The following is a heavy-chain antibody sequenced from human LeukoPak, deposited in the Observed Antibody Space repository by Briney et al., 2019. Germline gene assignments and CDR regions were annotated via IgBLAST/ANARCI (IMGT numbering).Heavy chain of an antibody. D-gene: IGHD7-27*01. CDR3: TKTGGPWD. CDR1: GFTFSNYA. CDR2: IYSDGTS. J-gene: IGHJ4*02. V-gene: IGHV3-53*01. Sequence: GGSLRLSCADSGFTFSNYAMSWVRQAPGKGLEWVSVIYSDGTSYYADSVKARFSISRDNSKNSLYLQMNSLRVEDTAMYYCTKTGGPWDWGQGTLVTVSS.